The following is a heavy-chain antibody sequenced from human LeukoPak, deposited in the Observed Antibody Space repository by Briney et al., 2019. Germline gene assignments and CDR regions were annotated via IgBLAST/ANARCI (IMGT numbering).Heavy chain of an antibody. CDR3: ARAGYGSGSHYYYMDV. Sequence: ASVKVSCKASGYIFTSYFMHWVRQAPGQGLEWMGLINPSGGSTRYAQKFQGRVTITADESTSTAYMELSSLRSEDTAVYYCARAGYGSGSHYYYMDVWGKGTTVTISS. V-gene: IGHV1-46*01. CDR1: GYIFTSYF. D-gene: IGHD3-10*01. J-gene: IGHJ6*03. CDR2: INPSGGST.